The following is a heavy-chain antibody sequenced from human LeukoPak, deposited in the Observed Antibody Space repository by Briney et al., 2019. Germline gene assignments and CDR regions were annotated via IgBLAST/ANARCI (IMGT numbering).Heavy chain of an antibody. CDR2: IYYSGST. D-gene: IGHD3-22*01. CDR1: GGSISSYY. CDR3: ARGGYYDKEAFDI. J-gene: IGHJ3*02. V-gene: IGHV4-59*01. Sequence: SETLSLTCTVSGGSISSYYWSWIRQPPGKGLEWIGYIYYSGSTNHNPSLKSRVTISVDTSKNQFSLKLSSGTAADTAVYYCARGGYYDKEAFDIWGQGTMVTVSS.